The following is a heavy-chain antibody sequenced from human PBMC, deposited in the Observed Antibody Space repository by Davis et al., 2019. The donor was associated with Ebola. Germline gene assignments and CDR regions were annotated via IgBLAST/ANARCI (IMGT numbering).Heavy chain of an antibody. CDR2: INHSGST. D-gene: IGHD3-22*01. Sequence: PSETLSLTCAVYGGSFSGYYWSWIRQPPGKGLEWIGEINHSGSTNYNPSLKSRVTISVDTSKNQFSLKLSSVTAADTAVYYCARWGYDSSGYPPRDYGMDVWGQGATVTVSS. V-gene: IGHV4-34*01. CDR1: GGSFSGYY. J-gene: IGHJ6*02. CDR3: ARWGYDSSGYPPRDYGMDV.